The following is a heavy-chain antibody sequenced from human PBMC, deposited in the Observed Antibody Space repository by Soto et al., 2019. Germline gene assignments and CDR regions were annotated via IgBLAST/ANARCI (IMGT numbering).Heavy chain of an antibody. CDR1: GFTFDAYQ. Sequence: EIQLLESGGGLVQPGGTLRLSCAASGFTFDAYQMSWVRQAPGKGLEWLSYIRNDGGTTYDADSVKGRFTVSRDNAKNSMYLQMKGVRVEDTGVYYCTRRYCYNNGCLIDYWGQGTLVTVSS. V-gene: IGHV3-48*03. CDR3: TRRYCYNNGCLIDY. D-gene: IGHD3-16*02. J-gene: IGHJ4*02. CDR2: IRNDGGTT.